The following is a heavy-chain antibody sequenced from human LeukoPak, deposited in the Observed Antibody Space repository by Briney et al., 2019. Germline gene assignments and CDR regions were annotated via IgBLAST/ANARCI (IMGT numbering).Heavy chain of an antibody. CDR2: ISSSSSYI. CDR1: GFTFSSYS. J-gene: IGHJ6*03. D-gene: IGHD3-10*01. V-gene: IGHV3-21*01. CDR3: ARGHRNTMVRGVIRYYYMDV. Sequence: GGSLRLSCAASGFTFSSYSMNWVRQAPGKGLEWVSFISSSSSYIYYADSVKGRFTISRDNSKNTLYLQMNSLRAEDTAVYYCARGHRNTMVRGVIRYYYMDVWGKGTTVTISS.